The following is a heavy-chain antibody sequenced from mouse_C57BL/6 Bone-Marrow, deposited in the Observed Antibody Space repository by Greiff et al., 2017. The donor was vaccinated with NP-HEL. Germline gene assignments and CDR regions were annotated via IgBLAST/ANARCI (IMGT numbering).Heavy chain of an antibody. Sequence: QVQLQQPGAELVRPGTSVKLSCKASGYTFTSYWMHWVKQRPGQGLEWIGVIDPSDSYTNYNQQFKGKATLTVDTSSSTAYMQLSSLTSEDSAVYYCARGYSAWFAYWGQGTLVTVSA. CDR1: GYTFTSYW. CDR3: ARGYSAWFAY. CDR2: IDPSDSYT. J-gene: IGHJ3*01. V-gene: IGHV1-59*01.